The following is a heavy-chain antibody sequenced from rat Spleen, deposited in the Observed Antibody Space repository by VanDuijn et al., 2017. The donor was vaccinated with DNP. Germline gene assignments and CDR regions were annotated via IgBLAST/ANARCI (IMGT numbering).Heavy chain of an antibody. CDR3: ARDWGSGYYLDY. CDR1: GFSLTSYN. CDR2: IWNTGGT. Sequence: QVQLKESGPGLVQSSQTLSLTCTVAGFSLTSYNVHWVRQPPGKGLEWVGAIWNTGGTRYNSGLKSRLIISKDASRSQVFLDMNSLQTEDTATYYGARDWGSGYYLDYWGQGVMVTVSS. V-gene: IGHV2-41*01. J-gene: IGHJ2*01. D-gene: IGHD2-3*01.